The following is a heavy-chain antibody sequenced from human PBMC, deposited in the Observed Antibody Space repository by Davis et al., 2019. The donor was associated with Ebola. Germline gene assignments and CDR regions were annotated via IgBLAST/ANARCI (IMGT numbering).Heavy chain of an antibody. CDR3: AKVQGATETLDAFDI. J-gene: IGHJ3*02. D-gene: IGHD1-26*01. V-gene: IGHV3-30*18. CDR2: ISYDETYT. CDR1: GFTFSNYV. Sequence: PGGSLRLSCAASGFTFSNYVMHWVRQAPGKGLEWVAVISYDETYTYYGDSVKGRFSISRDNSKNTLYLQMNSLRAEDTAVYYCAKVQGATETLDAFDIWGQGTMVTVSS.